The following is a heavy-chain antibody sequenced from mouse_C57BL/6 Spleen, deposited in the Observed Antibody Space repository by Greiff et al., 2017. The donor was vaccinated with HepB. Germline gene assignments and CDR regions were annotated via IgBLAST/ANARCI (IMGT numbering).Heavy chain of an antibody. CDR2: IWWDDDK. V-gene: IGHV8-8*01. CDR1: GFSLSTFGMG. D-gene: IGHD2-4*01. Sequence: QVTLKESGPGILQPSQTLSLTCSFSGFSLSTFGMGVGWIRQPSGKGLEWLAHIWWDDDKYYNPALKSRLTISKDTSKNQVFLKIANVDTADTATYYCARSHYYDYDRAMDYWGQGTSVTVSS. J-gene: IGHJ4*01. CDR3: ARSHYYDYDRAMDY.